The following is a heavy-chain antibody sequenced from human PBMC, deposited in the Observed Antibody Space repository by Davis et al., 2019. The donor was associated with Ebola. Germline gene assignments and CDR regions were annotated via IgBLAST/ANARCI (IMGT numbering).Heavy chain of an antibody. CDR1: GFMFSSNN. V-gene: IGHV3-30*18. D-gene: IGHD3-3*01. Sequence: GGSLRLSCAASGFMFSSNNIHWVRQAPGKGLDWVALISYDGSDKSYADSVKGRFSISRDNSKNTLYLQMNSLRAEDTAVYYCTKAERGRITIFGVVILAMDVWGQGTTVTVSS. J-gene: IGHJ6*02. CDR2: ISYDGSDK. CDR3: TKAERGRITIFGVVILAMDV.